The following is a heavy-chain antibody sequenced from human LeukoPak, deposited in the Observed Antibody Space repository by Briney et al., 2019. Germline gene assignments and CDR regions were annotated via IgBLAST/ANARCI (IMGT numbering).Heavy chain of an antibody. CDR2: ISPLLRTP. CDR1: GDTFSKYP. J-gene: IGHJ4*01. Sequence: SVKVSCKTSGDTFSKYPLSWLRLAPREGLEWMGGISPLLRTPICAQKWQGRVTITADEVSSTIHMELRNLTSDDTALYYCATRAPYSGTHFDNWGHGTLVTVSS. CDR3: ATRAPYSGTHFDN. V-gene: IGHV1-69*13. D-gene: IGHD1-26*01.